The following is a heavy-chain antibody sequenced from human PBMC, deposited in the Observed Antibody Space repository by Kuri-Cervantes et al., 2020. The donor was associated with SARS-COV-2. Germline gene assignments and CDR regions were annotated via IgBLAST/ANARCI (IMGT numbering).Heavy chain of an antibody. Sequence: GGSLRLSCAASGFTFSSYGMNWVRQAPGKGLEWVGRIKSKTDGGTTDYAAPVKGRFTISRDDSKNTLYLQMNSLKTEDTAVYYCTTEEIVVVPAARIGDYYYYYYGMDVWGQGTTVTVSS. J-gene: IGHJ6*02. CDR3: TTEEIVVVPAARIGDYYYYYYGMDV. CDR1: GFTFSSYG. D-gene: IGHD2-2*01. CDR2: IKSKTDGGTT. V-gene: IGHV3-15*07.